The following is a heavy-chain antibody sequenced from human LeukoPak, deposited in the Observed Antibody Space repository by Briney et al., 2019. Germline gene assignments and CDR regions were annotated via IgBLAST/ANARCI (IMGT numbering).Heavy chain of an antibody. CDR1: GFTFSSYA. V-gene: IGHV3-23*01. Sequence: GGSLRLSCAASGFTFSSYAMNWVRQAPGQGREWIPSISGSGDNTYYADSVKGRFTISRDNSKNTLYLQMNSLRAEDTAVYYSAKSRGSSLPMSRYFDYWGQGTLVTVSS. J-gene: IGHJ4*02. D-gene: IGHD3-10*01. CDR3: AKSRGSSLPMSRYFDY. CDR2: ISGSGDNT.